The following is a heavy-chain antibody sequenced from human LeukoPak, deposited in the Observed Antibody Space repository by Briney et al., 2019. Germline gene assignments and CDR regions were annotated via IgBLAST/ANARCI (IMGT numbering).Heavy chain of an antibody. J-gene: IGHJ3*02. Sequence: GESLKISCKGSGYSFTRYWIGWVRQMPGKGVEWMGIIYPGDSDTRYSPSFQGQVTISADKSISTAYLQWSSLKASDTAMYYCARSGYYYGSGSPARSFDIWGEGTMVTVSS. CDR3: ARSGYYYGSGSPARSFDI. CDR1: GYSFTRYW. V-gene: IGHV5-51*01. D-gene: IGHD3-10*01. CDR2: IYPGDSDT.